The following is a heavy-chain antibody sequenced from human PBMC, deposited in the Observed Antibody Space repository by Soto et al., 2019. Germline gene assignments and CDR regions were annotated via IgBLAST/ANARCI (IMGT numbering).Heavy chain of an antibody. J-gene: IGHJ4*02. D-gene: IGHD3-22*01. V-gene: IGHV1-69*01. CDR3: ARGLGYNSKDYYYAY. CDR1: GGTFSRHA. Sequence: QVQLVQSGAEVRKPGSSVKVSCKASGGTFSRHAISWVRQAPGQGLEWMGGIIPIVGTANHAQKYQGRVTIIADESTSTGYMELSSLRSEVTAMYYCARGLGYNSKDYYYAYWGQGTQVIVSS. CDR2: IIPIVGTA.